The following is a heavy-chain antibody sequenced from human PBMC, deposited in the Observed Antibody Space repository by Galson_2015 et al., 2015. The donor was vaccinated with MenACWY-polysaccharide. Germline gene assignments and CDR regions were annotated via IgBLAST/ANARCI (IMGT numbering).Heavy chain of an antibody. CDR2: ISHDGSNK. V-gene: IGHV3-30*18. D-gene: IGHD3-10*01. Sequence: SLRLSCAASGFTFSSYGMHWVRQAPGKGLEWVAVISHDGSNKYYADSVKGRFTISRDNSKNTLYLQMNSLRAEDTAVYYCAKEVVRGFGLNHWGQGTLVTVSS. J-gene: IGHJ5*02. CDR1: GFTFSSYG. CDR3: AKEVVRGFGLNH.